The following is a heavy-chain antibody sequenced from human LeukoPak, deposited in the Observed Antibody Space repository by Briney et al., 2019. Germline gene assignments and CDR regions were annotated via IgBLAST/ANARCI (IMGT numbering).Heavy chain of an antibody. CDR1: GFTFSSYW. Sequence: GGSLRLSCAASGFTFSSYWMHWVRQAPGKGLVWVSSISSSSSYIYYADSVKGRFTISRDNAKNSLYLQMNSLRAEDTAVYYCARAAGGRFDYWGQGTLVTVSS. D-gene: IGHD3-16*01. CDR2: ISSSSSYI. CDR3: ARAAGGRFDY. J-gene: IGHJ4*02. V-gene: IGHV3-21*01.